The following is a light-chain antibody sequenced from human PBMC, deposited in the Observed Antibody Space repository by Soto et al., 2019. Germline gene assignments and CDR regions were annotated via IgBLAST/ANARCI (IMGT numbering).Light chain of an antibody. CDR2: DVT. V-gene: IGLV2-11*01. Sequence: QSALTQPRSVSGSPGQSVTISCTGTSSDVGGYNYVSWHQQHPGKAPKLMIYDVTKRPSGVPDRFSGSKSGNTASLTISGLQAEDEADYYRCSYVGSYSYVFGTGTKLTVL. CDR3: CSYVGSYSYV. CDR1: SSDVGGYNY. J-gene: IGLJ1*01.